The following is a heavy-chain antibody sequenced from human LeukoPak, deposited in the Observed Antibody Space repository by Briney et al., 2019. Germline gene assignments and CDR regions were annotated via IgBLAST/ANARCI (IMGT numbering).Heavy chain of an antibody. J-gene: IGHJ4*02. CDR1: GFTFSSYA. D-gene: IGHD5-24*01. CDR2: ISATGGTI. CDR3: AKLMATSATGY. Sequence: GGSLRLSCAASGFTFSSYAMTWVRQAPGKGLEWVSAISATGGTIFYADSVRGRFTFSRDNSKNTLYLQMNSLRAEDTAVYYCAKLMATSATGYWGQGTLVTVSS. V-gene: IGHV3-23*01.